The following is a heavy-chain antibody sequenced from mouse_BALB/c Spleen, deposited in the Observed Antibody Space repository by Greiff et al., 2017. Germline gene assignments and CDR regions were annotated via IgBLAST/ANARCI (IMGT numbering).Heavy chain of an antibody. CDR2: INSNGGST. Sequence: EVQLVESGGGLVQPGGSLKLSCAASGFTFSSYGMSWVRQTPDKRLELVATINSNGGSTYYPDSVKGRFTISRDNAKNTLYLQMSSLKSEDTAMYYCARVITTGAMDYWGQGTSVTVSS. J-gene: IGHJ4*01. V-gene: IGHV5-6-3*01. D-gene: IGHD1-2*01. CDR3: ARVITTGAMDY. CDR1: GFTFSSYG.